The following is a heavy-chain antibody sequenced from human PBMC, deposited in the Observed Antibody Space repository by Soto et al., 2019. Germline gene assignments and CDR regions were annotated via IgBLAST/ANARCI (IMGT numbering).Heavy chain of an antibody. V-gene: IGHV4-30-2*01. CDR3: ATRFYSSGALFDY. CDR2: IYHSGST. D-gene: IGHD3-10*01. J-gene: IGHJ4*02. CDR1: GGSISSGGYS. Sequence: SLTCAVSGGSISSGGYSWSWIRQPPGKGLEWIGYIYHSGSTYYNPSLKSRVTISMDRSRNQFSLMLSSVTAADTAVYYCATRFYSSGALFDYWGQGTLVTVSS.